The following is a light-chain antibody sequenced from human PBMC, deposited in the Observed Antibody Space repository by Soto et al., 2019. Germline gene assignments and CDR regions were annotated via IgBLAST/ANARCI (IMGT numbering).Light chain of an antibody. CDR1: QSVSSNY. J-gene: IGKJ2*01. Sequence: EIVLTQSPDTLSSSPGERATLSCRASQSVSSNYVAWYQQKPGQAPRLLTHGSSSRATGVPDRFSGRGSGTTFTLVISRLEPEDFAVYYCQQYGNSPFTFGQGTKVDIK. CDR2: GSS. V-gene: IGKV3-20*01. CDR3: QQYGNSPFT.